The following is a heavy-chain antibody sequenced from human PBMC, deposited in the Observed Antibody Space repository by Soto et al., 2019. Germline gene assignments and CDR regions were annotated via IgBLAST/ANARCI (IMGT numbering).Heavy chain of an antibody. J-gene: IGHJ5*02. D-gene: IGHD3-22*01. CDR3: ARPRRSYYDSSGYSHNWFDP. CDR1: GGSISSSSYY. CDR2: IYYSGST. V-gene: IGHV4-39*01. Sequence: PSETLSLTCTVSGGSISSSSYYWGWIRQPPGKGLEWIGSIYYSGSTYYNPSLKSRVTISVDTSKNQFSLKLSSVTAADTAVYYCARPRRSYYDSSGYSHNWFDPWGQGTL.